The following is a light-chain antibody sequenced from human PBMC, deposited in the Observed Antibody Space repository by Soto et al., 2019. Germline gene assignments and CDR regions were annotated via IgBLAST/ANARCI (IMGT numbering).Light chain of an antibody. CDR2: AVS. V-gene: IGKV3-15*01. Sequence: EIVMTQSPATLSVSPGERATLSCRASQSVISSLAWYQQKPGQAPRLLMYAVSTRASGIPARFSGSGSATEFTLTISSLQSEDFGVYYCQQYKNWPGTFGPGTKVNIK. CDR3: QQYKNWPGT. CDR1: QSVISS. J-gene: IGKJ3*01.